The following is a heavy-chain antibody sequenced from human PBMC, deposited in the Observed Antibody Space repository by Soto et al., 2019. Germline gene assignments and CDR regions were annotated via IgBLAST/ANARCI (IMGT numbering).Heavy chain of an antibody. CDR2: ISSNGGST. J-gene: IGHJ4*02. V-gene: IGHV3-64*01. Sequence: RQAPGKGLEYVSAISSNGGSTYYANSVKGRFTISRDNSKNTLYLQMGSLRAEDMDVYYGARGPGYYFEYWGQGTLVTVTP. CDR3: ARGPGYYFEY.